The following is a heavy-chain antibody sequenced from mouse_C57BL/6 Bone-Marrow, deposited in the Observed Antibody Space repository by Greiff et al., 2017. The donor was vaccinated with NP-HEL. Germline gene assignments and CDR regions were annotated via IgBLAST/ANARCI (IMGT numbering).Heavy chain of an antibody. D-gene: IGHD1-1*01. Sequence: EVKLMESGGGLVKPGGSLKLSCAASGFTFSDYGMHWVRQAPEKGLEWVAYISSGSSTIYYADTVKGRFTISRDNDKNTLFLEMTSLRSEDTAMYYSATYYYGSSYGKYVDVWGTGTTVTVSS. CDR1: GFTFSDYG. CDR3: ATYYYGSSYGKYVDV. V-gene: IGHV5-17*01. CDR2: ISSGSSTI. J-gene: IGHJ1*03.